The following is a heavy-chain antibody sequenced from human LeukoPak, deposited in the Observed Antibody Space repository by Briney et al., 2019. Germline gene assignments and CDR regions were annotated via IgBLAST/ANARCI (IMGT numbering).Heavy chain of an antibody. CDR1: GGSISSGSYY. V-gene: IGHV4-61*02. Sequence: PSETLSLTCTVSGGSISSGSYYWSWIRQPAGKGLEWIGRIYSSGSTNYKYSLKSRVTISVDTAKNQFSLKLSSVTAADTAVYYCASQPYSSSWYGVDPWGQGTLVTVSS. CDR2: IYSSGST. J-gene: IGHJ5*02. CDR3: ASQPYSSSWYGVDP. D-gene: IGHD6-13*01.